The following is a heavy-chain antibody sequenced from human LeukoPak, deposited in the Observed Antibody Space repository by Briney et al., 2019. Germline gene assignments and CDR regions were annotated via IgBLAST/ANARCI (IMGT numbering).Heavy chain of an antibody. CDR1: GFTFSSYG. CDR2: ISYDGSNK. CDR3: AKDLLRRLRWYLDAFDI. Sequence: GGSLRLSCAASGFTFSSYGMHWVRQAPGKGLEWVAVISYDGSNKYYADSVKGRFTISRDNSKNTLYLQMNSLRAEDTAVYYCAKDLLRRLRWYLDAFDIWGQGTMVTVSS. J-gene: IGHJ3*02. V-gene: IGHV3-30*18. D-gene: IGHD4-23*01.